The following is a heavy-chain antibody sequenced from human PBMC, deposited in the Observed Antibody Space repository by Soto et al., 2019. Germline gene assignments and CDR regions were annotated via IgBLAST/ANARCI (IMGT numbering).Heavy chain of an antibody. V-gene: IGHV4-31*03. D-gene: IGHD4-4*01. CDR2: IYYSGST. Sequence: LSLTCTVSGGSISSGGYYWSWIRQHPGKGLEWIGYIYYSGSTYYNPSLKSRVTISVDTSKNQFSLKLSSVTAADTAVYYCARNGYSNYLGFDYWGQGTLVTVSS. J-gene: IGHJ4*02. CDR3: ARNGYSNYLGFDY. CDR1: GGSISSGGYY.